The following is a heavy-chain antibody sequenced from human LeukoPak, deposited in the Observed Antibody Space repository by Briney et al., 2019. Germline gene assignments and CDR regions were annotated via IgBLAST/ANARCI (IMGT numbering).Heavy chain of an antibody. V-gene: IGHV3-30*18. CDR3: AKDLGVLYGFWSGYYGPPRLLGEYYGMDV. CDR1: GFTFSSYG. J-gene: IGHJ6*02. CDR2: ISYDGSNK. D-gene: IGHD3-3*01. Sequence: GRSLRLSCAASGFTFSSYGMHWVRQAPAKGLEWVAVISYDGSNKYYADSVKGRFTISRDNYKNTLYLQMNSLRAADTAVYYCAKDLGVLYGFWSGYYGPPRLLGEYYGMDVWGQGSTVTVSS.